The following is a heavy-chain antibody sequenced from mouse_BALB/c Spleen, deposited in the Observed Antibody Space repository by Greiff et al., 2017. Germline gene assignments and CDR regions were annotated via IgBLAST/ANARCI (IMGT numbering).Heavy chain of an antibody. D-gene: IGHD1-1*01. CDR3: ARGYYYGSSSSYAMDY. CDR1: GFTFSDYY. V-gene: IGHV5-4*02. Sequence: EVNLVESGGGLVKPGGSLKLSCAASGFTFSDYYMYWVRQTPEKRLEWVATISDGGSYTYYPDSVKGRFTISRDNAKNNLYLQMSSLKSEDTAMYYCARGYYYGSSSSYAMDYWGQGTSVTVSS. J-gene: IGHJ4*01. CDR2: ISDGGSYT.